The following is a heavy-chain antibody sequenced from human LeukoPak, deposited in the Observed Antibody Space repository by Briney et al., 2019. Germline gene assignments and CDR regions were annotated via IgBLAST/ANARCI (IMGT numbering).Heavy chain of an antibody. V-gene: IGHV4-39*01. D-gene: IGHD3-22*01. CDR3: TSRGWIVGLVDY. CDR1: GGSISSSSYY. Sequence: SETLSLTCTVSGGSISSSSYYWGWIRQPPGRGLEWIASIYYSGTTYYNPSLKSRVTISADTSKNQFSLKLSSVTAADTAVYYCTSRGWIVGLVDYWGQGTLVTVSS. CDR2: IYYSGTT. J-gene: IGHJ4*02.